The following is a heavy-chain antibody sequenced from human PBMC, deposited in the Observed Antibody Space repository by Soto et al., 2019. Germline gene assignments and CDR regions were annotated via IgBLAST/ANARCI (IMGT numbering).Heavy chain of an antibody. CDR2: IFHSGTT. Sequence: QVQLQESGPGLVKPLGTLSLTSAVSSGSISTSNWWSWVRQPPGKGLEWIGEIFHSGTTNYNPSLKSRVTMSVDKSKNQFVLNLSSVTAADTAVYYCARGRHAPGRDFDYWGQGTLVTISS. CDR1: SGSISTSNW. D-gene: IGHD2-8*02. CDR3: ARGRHAPGRDFDY. J-gene: IGHJ4*02. V-gene: IGHV4-4*02.